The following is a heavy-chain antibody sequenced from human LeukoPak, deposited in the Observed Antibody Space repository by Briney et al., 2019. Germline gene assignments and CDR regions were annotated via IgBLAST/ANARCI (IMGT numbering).Heavy chain of an antibody. Sequence: ASVKVSCTVSGSTLTTISIDWVRQAPGKGLEWMGGLSPRDGETFHAQKFQGRLTMTADTPTETAYMELSTLESGDTALYYCATGAMVYDFWGQGTLVTVSS. J-gene: IGHJ4*02. CDR3: ATGAMVYDF. CDR1: GSTLTTIS. V-gene: IGHV1-24*01. CDR2: LSPRDGET. D-gene: IGHD3-10*01.